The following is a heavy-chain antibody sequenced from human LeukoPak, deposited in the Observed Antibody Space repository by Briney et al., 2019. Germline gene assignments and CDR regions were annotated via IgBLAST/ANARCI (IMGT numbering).Heavy chain of an antibody. CDR3: ASTPDYYDSSGYSDY. CDR1: GGSISSGDYY. J-gene: IGHJ4*02. D-gene: IGHD3-22*01. Sequence: SQTLSPTCTVSGGSISSGDYYWSWIRQPPGKGLEWIGYIYYSGSTYYNPSLKSRVTISVDTSKNQFSLKLSSVTAADTTVYYCASTPDYYDSSGYSDYWGQGTLVTVSS. CDR2: IYYSGST. V-gene: IGHV4-30-4*08.